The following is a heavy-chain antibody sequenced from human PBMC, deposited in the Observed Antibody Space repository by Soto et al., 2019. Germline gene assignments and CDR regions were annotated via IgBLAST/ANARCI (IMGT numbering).Heavy chain of an antibody. Sequence: SETLSLTCAVYGESFSGYYWSWIRQPPGKGLEWIGEINHSGSTNYNPSLKSRVTISVDTSKNQFSLKLSSVTAADTAVYYCARGRGGYCSSTSCKGGSNWFDPWGQGTLVTFSS. J-gene: IGHJ5*02. CDR3: ARGRGGYCSSTSCKGGSNWFDP. CDR1: GESFSGYY. CDR2: INHSGST. V-gene: IGHV4-34*01. D-gene: IGHD2-2*01.